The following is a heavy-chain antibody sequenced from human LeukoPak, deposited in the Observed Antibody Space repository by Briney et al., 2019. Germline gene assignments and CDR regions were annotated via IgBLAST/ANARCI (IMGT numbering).Heavy chain of an antibody. J-gene: IGHJ3*02. CDR1: GFTFSNYS. D-gene: IGHD5-24*01. Sequence: GGSLRLSCAASGFTFSNYSLHWVRRAPGKGPEWVAVISNNGNIKYYVDSVKGRFTISRDNSKNTLYLQMNSLRTEDTAVYYCAKDYRLGDGYNYVDDAFDIWGQGTMVTVSS. V-gene: IGHV3-30*18. CDR3: AKDYRLGDGYNYVDDAFDI. CDR2: ISNNGNIK.